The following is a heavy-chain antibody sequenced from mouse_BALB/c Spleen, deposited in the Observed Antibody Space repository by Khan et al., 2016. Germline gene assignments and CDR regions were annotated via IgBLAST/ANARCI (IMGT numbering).Heavy chain of an antibody. CDR1: GFSLTGYG. D-gene: IGHD1-1*02. CDR2: IWGDGST. V-gene: IGHV2-6-7*01. Sequence: QVQLKESGPGLVAPPQSLSITCTVSGFSLTGYGVNWVRQPPGKGLEWLGMIWGDGSTDYNSALKSRLSISKDNSKSQGFLKMNSLETDDTARYYCARVWGDYWGQGTSVTVSS. CDR3: ARVWGDY. J-gene: IGHJ4*01.